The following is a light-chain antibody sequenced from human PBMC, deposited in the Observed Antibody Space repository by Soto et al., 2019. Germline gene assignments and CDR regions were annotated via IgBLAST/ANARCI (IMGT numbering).Light chain of an antibody. J-gene: IGKJ1*01. CDR1: QSVSSN. V-gene: IGKV3-15*01. Sequence: EIVMTQSPATLSVSPGERATLSCRASQSVSSNLAWYQQKPGQAPRLLIYGASTRATGIPARFSGSGSGTAFTHTISRLQSEDFAVYYCQQYNNWPKTFGQGTKVEI. CDR2: GAS. CDR3: QQYNNWPKT.